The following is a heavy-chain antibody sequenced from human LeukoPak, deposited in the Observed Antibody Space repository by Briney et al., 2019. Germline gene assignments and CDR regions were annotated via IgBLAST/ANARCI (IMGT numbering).Heavy chain of an antibody. Sequence: GGSLRLSCAASGFTFSSYGMHWVRQAPGKGLEWVAVIWYDGSNKYYADSVKGRFTISRDNSKNTLYLQINSLRAEDTAVYYCARDGSDYYDSSRYYSYFDYWGQGTLVTVSS. V-gene: IGHV3-33*01. CDR3: ARDGSDYYDSSRYYSYFDY. J-gene: IGHJ4*02. D-gene: IGHD3-22*01. CDR2: IWYDGSNK. CDR1: GFTFSSYG.